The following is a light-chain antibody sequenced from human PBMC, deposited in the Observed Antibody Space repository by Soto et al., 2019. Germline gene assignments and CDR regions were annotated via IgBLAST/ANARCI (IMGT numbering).Light chain of an antibody. V-gene: IGLV2-14*01. CDR3: SSYTSSNTEV. J-gene: IGLJ1*01. Sequence: QSVLTQPASVSGSPGQSIAISCTGTSSYVGGYNYVSWYQQHPGKAPKVIIYDVSNRPSGISNRFSVSKSGNTASLTISGLQAEDEADYYCSSYTSSNTEVFGTGTKVTVL. CDR2: DVS. CDR1: SSYVGGYNY.